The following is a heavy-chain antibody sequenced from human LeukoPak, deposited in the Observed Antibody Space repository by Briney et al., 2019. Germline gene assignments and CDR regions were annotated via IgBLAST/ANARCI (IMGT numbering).Heavy chain of an antibody. Sequence: PGRSLRLSCVASGFTFSSYGMHWLRQAPGKGLEWVAVIWYDGSNKYYADSVKGRFTISRDNSKNTLYLQMNSLRAEYTAVYYCVAAARRDYWCQGTLVTVSS. CDR2: IWYDGSNK. J-gene: IGHJ4*02. D-gene: IGHD6-13*01. CDR3: VAAARRDY. V-gene: IGHV3-33*01. CDR1: GFTFSSYG.